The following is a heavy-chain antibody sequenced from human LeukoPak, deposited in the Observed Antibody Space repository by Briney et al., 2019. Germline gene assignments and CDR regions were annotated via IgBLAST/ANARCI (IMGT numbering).Heavy chain of an antibody. V-gene: IGHV3-64*01. CDR1: GFTFSSYA. Sequence: PGGSLRLSCAASGFTFSSYAMHWVRQAPGKGLEYVSSSDGGSAYYINSVKGRFTISRDNSKNALDLQMGSLRAEDMAVYYCARAGSYSGSYYGPQDYWGQGTLVTVSS. D-gene: IGHD1-26*01. CDR2: SDGGSA. CDR3: ARAGSYSGSYYGPQDY. J-gene: IGHJ4*02.